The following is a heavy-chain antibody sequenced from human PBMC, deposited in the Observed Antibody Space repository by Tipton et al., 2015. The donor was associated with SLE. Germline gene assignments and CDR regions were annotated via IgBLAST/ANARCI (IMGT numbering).Heavy chain of an antibody. CDR2: ISSSGSTI. V-gene: IGHV3-11*01. D-gene: IGHD1-26*01. Sequence: SLRFSCAASGFTFSDYYMSWIRQAPGRGLEWVSYISSSGSTIYYADSVKGRFTISRDNAKNSLYLQMNSLRAEDTAVYYGARDKGEGWFDPWGQGTLVTVSS. J-gene: IGHJ5*02. CDR1: GFTFSDYY. CDR3: ARDKGEGWFDP.